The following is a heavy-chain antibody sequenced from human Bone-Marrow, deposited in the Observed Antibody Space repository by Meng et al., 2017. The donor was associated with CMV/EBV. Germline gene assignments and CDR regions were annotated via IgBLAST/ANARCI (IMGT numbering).Heavy chain of an antibody. J-gene: IGHJ5*02. CDR2: IYYSGST. Sequence: SETLSPTCTVSGGSINNSLYYWGWIRQPPGKGLEWIGYIYYSGSTYYNPSLKSRVTISVDTSKNQFSLKLSSVTAAHTAVYYCARADFWSANPLEAWGQGTLVTVSS. D-gene: IGHD3-3*01. CDR3: ARADFWSANPLEA. V-gene: IGHV4-30-4*08. CDR1: GGSINNSLYY.